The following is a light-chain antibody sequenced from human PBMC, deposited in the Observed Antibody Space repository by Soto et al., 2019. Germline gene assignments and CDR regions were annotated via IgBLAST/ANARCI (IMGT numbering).Light chain of an antibody. CDR2: DAS. Sequence: DIQMTQSPSSLSASVGDRVTITCQASQDISNYLNWYQQKPGKAPKLLIYDASNLETGVPSRFSGSGSGTDFTLTISRLEPEDFAVYYCQLYRTFGQGTKVDIK. CDR1: QDISNY. CDR3: QLYRT. V-gene: IGKV1-33*01. J-gene: IGKJ1*01.